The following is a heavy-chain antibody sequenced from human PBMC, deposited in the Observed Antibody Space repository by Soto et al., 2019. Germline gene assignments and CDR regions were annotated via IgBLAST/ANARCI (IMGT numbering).Heavy chain of an antibody. J-gene: IGHJ4*02. D-gene: IGHD3-10*01. CDR2: SYHGVST. Sequence: SETLSLTCAVSGGSISSGGYSWSWIRQPPGKGLEWIGYSYHGVSTYYNPSLKSRVTISVDRSKNQFSLKLSSVTAADTAVYYCARGPPFGYWGQGTLVTVSS. CDR1: GGSISSGGYS. CDR3: ARGPPFGY. V-gene: IGHV4-30-2*01.